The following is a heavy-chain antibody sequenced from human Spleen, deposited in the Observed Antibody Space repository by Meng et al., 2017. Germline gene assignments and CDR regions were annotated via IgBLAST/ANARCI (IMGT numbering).Heavy chain of an antibody. CDR3: AREWNSDFDY. J-gene: IGHJ4*02. CDR2: IIPIFEAA. D-gene: IGHD1-7*01. Sequence: QVPRVQCGGEGKKSGCLVKVSCKVSEGKFGTYTINSMRQAPGQGLEWVGGIIPIFEAANYAQKFHGRVTITADDSTTTSYMEVCSLRSEDTAVYYCAREWNSDFDYWGQGTLVTVSS. CDR1: EGKFGTYT. V-gene: IGHV1-69*01.